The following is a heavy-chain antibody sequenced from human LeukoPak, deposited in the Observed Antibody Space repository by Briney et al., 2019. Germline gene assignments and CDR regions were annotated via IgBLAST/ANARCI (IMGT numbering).Heavy chain of an antibody. CDR2: ISSSSSYI. J-gene: IGHJ6*03. CDR1: GFTFSSYS. D-gene: IGHD5-24*01. Sequence: GGSLRLSCAASGFTFSSYSMNWVRQAPGKGLEWVSSISSSSSYIYYADSVKGRFTISRDNANNSLYLQMNSLRAEDKAVYYCSRDGMEMATIFGYYYYYYMDVWGKGTTVTVSS. CDR3: SRDGMEMATIFGYYYYYYMDV. V-gene: IGHV3-21*01.